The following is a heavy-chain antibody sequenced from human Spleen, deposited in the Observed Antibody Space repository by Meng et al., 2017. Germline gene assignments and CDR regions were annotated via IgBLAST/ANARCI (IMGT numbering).Heavy chain of an antibody. Sequence: QVQVQQWGAGLLKPSETLSLTCVVSGGSFSDYYWSWIRQPPGKGLEWIGEINHSGSTNYNPSLKSRVTISVDTPKNQFSLRLSSVTAADTGVYYCARSIAVAAPNWFDPWGQGTLVTVSS. CDR2: INHSGST. D-gene: IGHD6-19*01. V-gene: IGHV4-34*01. CDR1: GGSFSDYY. J-gene: IGHJ5*02. CDR3: ARSIAVAAPNWFDP.